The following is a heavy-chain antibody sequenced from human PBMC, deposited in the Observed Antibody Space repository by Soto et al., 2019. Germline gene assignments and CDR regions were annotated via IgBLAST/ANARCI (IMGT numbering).Heavy chain of an antibody. V-gene: IGHV3-21*01. J-gene: IGHJ6*02. CDR3: TRGGTGGSCIAAACQSAMDV. Sequence: EVQLVESGGGLVKPGGSLRLSCEVSGFTFRTYSMNWVRAAPGKGLVWVSFISSRGTYIYYADSVNGRFTISIDNAQISMSLQVSSLRVQHTAVYYCTRGGTGGSCIAAACQSAMDVWGQGTAVTVSS. CDR1: GFTFRTYS. D-gene: IGHD2-15*01. CDR2: ISSRGTYI.